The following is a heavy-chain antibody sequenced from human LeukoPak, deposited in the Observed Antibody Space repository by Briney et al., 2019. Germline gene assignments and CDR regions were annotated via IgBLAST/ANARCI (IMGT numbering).Heavy chain of an antibody. CDR3: ASPTGEATR. CDR2: INHSGDT. CDR1: GGSLHGYY. J-gene: IGHJ4*02. D-gene: IGHD7-27*01. Sequence: PSETLSLTCAVYGGSLHGYYWSWVRQPPGKGLEWIGEINHSGDTNYNPSLKSRVTMSVDTSKSQFSLKLTSVTAADTAMYYCASPTGEATRWGQGTLVTVSS. V-gene: IGHV4-34*01.